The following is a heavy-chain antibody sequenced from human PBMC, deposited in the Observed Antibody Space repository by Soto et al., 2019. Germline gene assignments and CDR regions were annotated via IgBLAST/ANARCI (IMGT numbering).Heavy chain of an antibody. Sequence: SLRLSCAASGFTFSSYAMSWVRQAPGKGLEWVSAISGSGGSTYYADSVKGRFTISRDNSKNTLYLQMNSLRAEDTAVYYCAKARIVVLPAARRRSAFDIWGQGTMVTVSS. V-gene: IGHV3-23*01. D-gene: IGHD2-2*01. CDR1: GFTFSSYA. CDR3: AKARIVVLPAARRRSAFDI. CDR2: ISGSGGST. J-gene: IGHJ3*02.